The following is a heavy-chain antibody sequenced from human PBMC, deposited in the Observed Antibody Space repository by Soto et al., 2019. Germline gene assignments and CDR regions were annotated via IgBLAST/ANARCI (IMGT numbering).Heavy chain of an antibody. V-gene: IGHV4-59*08. Sequence: SETLSLTCTVSGGSISSYYWSWIRQPPGKGLEWIGYIYYSGSTNYNPSPKSRVTISVDTSKNQFSLKLSSVTAADTAVYYCGIGGFYDEDGPEKENKVFEFRVKGTLVPGSP. D-gene: IGHD3-3*01. CDR3: GIGGFYDEDGPEKENKVFEF. J-gene: IGHJ3*01. CDR1: GGSISSYY. CDR2: IYYSGST.